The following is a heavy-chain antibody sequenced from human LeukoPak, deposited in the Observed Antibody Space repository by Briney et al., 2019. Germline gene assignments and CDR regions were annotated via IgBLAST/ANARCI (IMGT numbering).Heavy chain of an antibody. D-gene: IGHD6-6*01. J-gene: IGHJ4*02. CDR1: GYTLTELS. Sequence: GASVKVSCKVSGYTLTELSMHWVRQAPGQGLEWMGIINPSGGSTSYAQKFQGRVTMTRDTSTSTVYMELSSLRSEDTAVYYCARGEAARYYFDYWGQGTLVTVSS. CDR3: ARGEAARYYFDY. V-gene: IGHV1-46*01. CDR2: INPSGGST.